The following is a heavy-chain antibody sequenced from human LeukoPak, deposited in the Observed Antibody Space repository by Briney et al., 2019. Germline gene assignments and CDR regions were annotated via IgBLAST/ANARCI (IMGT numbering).Heavy chain of an antibody. D-gene: IGHD1-26*01. CDR1: GFTFSSYA. V-gene: IGHV3-30-3*01. CDR2: ISYDGSNK. J-gene: IGHJ3*02. CDR3: ARQAPRATVGKIDAFDI. Sequence: GGSLRLSCAASGFTFSSYAMHWVRQAPGKGLEWVAVISYDGSNKYYADSVKGRFTISRDNSKNTLYLQMNSLRAEDTAVYYCARQAPRATVGKIDAFDIWGQGTMVTVSS.